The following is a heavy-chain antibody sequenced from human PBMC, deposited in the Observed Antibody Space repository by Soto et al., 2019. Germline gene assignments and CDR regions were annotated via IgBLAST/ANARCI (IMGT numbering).Heavy chain of an antibody. D-gene: IGHD2-15*01. CDR1: GGTFSSYA. Sequence: ASVKVSCKASGGTFSSYAISWVRQAPGQGLEWMGGIIPIFGTANYAQKFQGRVTITADKSTGTAYMELSSLRSEDTAVYYCASVVVVAASFYYGMDVWGQGTTVTVSS. CDR3: ASVVVVAASFYYGMDV. CDR2: IIPIFGTA. V-gene: IGHV1-69*06. J-gene: IGHJ6*02.